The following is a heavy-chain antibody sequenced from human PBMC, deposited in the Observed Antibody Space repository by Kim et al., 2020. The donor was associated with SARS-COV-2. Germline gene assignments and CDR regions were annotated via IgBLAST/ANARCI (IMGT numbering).Heavy chain of an antibody. CDR3: AGGVGTGSCYLFDYY. V-gene: IGHV3-11*01. CDR1: GFTFSDYY. Sequence: GGSLRLSCAASGFTFSDYYMSWIRQAPGKGLEWVSYISSSSGTTYYAYAVRGRFTFSGDDAKNSLYLQMNSLTADDTAVYYCAGGVGTGSCYLFDYY. J-gene: IGHJ6*01. D-gene: IGHD3-10*01. CDR2: ISSSSGTT.